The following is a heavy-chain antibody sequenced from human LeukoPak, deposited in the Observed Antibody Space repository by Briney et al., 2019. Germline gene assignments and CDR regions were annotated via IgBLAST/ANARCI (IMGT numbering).Heavy chain of an antibody. D-gene: IGHD5-24*01. CDR2: ITPGGGT. Sequence: ASVKVSCKASGYTFTYYAMHWVRQAPGQGLQWMGWITPGGGTNYPQKFQGRVAITWDTSITTAYMDLSRLTSDDTAVYYCARDQYGDGFAHFDYWGQGALVTVSS. J-gene: IGHJ4*02. CDR1: GYTFTYYA. V-gene: IGHV1-2*02. CDR3: ARDQYGDGFAHFDY.